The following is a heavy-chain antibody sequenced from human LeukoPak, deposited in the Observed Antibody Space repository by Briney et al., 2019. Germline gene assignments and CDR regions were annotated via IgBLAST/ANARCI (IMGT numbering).Heavy chain of an antibody. CDR2: ISAYNGNT. CDR3: ARDRVTGDREGAFDI. Sequence: ASVKVSCKASGYTFTSYGISWVRQAPGQGLEWMGWISAYNGNTNYAQKPQGRVTMTTDTSTSTAYMELRSLRSDDTAVYYCARDRVTGDREGAFDIWGQGTMVTVSS. J-gene: IGHJ3*02. D-gene: IGHD7-27*01. CDR1: GYTFTSYG. V-gene: IGHV1-18*01.